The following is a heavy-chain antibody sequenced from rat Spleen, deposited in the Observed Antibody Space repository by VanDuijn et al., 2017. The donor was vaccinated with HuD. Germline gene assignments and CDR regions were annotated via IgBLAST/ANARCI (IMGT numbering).Heavy chain of an antibody. CDR2: IIYDGSST. CDR3: ARQGYNYGYVMDA. V-gene: IGHV5-7*01. D-gene: IGHD1-5*01. Sequence: EVQLVESGGGLVQPGSPLKLSCTASGFTFSDYAMAWVRQAPKKGLEWVATIIYDGSSTYYGDSVKGRFTISRDNAKSTLYLQMDSLRSEDTATYYCARQGYNYGYVMDAWGQGASVTVSS. J-gene: IGHJ4*01. CDR1: GFTFSDYA.